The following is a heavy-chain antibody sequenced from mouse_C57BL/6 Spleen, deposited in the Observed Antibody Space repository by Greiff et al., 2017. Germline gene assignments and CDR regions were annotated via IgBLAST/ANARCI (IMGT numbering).Heavy chain of an antibody. CDR3: ARWCSSSPLDS. CDR2: IDPSDSYT. Sequence: VQLQQPGAELVMPVASVKLCGKASGYAFTSYWMHWVKQRPGQGLEWIGEIDPSDSYTTYNQKFKGKSTLTVDKSSSTAYMQLSSLTSEDSAVYYCARWCSSSPLDSSGQRSSATVSS. D-gene: IGHD1-1*01. V-gene: IGHV1-69*01. J-gene: IGHJ4*01. CDR1: GYAFTSYW.